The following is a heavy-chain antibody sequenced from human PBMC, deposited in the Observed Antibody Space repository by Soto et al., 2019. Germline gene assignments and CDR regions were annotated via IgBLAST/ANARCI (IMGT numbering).Heavy chain of an antibody. CDR1: VRSLSSGGYY. J-gene: IGHJ4*02. V-gene: IGHV4-31*01. D-gene: IGHD6-19*01. CDR2: IYYSGST. Sequence: PSDTLSLTCPVSVRSLSSGGYYFSWLRQHPGKGLEWLGYIYYSGSTYYNPSLKSPVTISVDTSKNLFSLNLSSVTAADTALYYCARGLIHWGQGTLVTVSS. CDR3: ARGLIH.